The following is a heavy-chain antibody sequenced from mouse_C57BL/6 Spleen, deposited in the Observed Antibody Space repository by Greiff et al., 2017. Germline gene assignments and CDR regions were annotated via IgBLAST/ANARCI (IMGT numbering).Heavy chain of an antibody. CDR1: GYTFTGYW. Sequence: VKLQQSGAELMKPGASVKLSCKATGYTFTGYWIEWVKQRPGHGLEWIGEILPGSGSTNSNEKFKGKATFTADTSSNTAYMQLSSLTTEDSAIYYCARWSNYGYWGQGTTLTVSS. V-gene: IGHV1-9*01. J-gene: IGHJ2*01. CDR2: ILPGSGST. CDR3: ARWSNYGY. D-gene: IGHD2-5*01.